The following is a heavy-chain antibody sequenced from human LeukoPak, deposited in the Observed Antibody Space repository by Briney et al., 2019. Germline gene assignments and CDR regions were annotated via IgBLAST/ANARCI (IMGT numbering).Heavy chain of an antibody. CDR1: GLTFTSYA. Sequence: GGSLRLSCAASGLTFTSYAVHWVRQAPGKGLEWVAVISYDGSNKHYADSVKGRFTISRDNSKNTLYLQMNSLRAEDTAVYYCAKGLFYGEGEPYYFDYWGQGTLVTVSS. CDR3: AKGLFYGEGEPYYFDY. CDR2: ISYDGSNK. D-gene: IGHD1-26*01. V-gene: IGHV3-30*04. J-gene: IGHJ4*02.